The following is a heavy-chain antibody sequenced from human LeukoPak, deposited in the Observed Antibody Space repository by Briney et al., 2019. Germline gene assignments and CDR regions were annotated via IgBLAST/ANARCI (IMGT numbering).Heavy chain of an antibody. V-gene: IGHV1-2*02. CDR3: ARESSPGVPALDV. CDR2: INPNSGGT. Sequence: ASVKVSCKASGYTFTGYYMHWVRQAPGQGLEWMGWINPNSGGTNYAQKFQGRVTMTRDTSISTAYMELSSLRSEDTAVYYCARESSPGVPALDVWGKGTTVTVSS. D-gene: IGHD2-2*01. J-gene: IGHJ6*04. CDR1: GYTFTGYY.